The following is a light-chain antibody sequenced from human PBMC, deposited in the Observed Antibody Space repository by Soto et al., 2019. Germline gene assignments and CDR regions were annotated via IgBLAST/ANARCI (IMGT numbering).Light chain of an antibody. J-gene: IGKJ2*01. CDR1: QSISSY. V-gene: IGKV1-39*01. CDR2: AAS. CDR3: QQSYSTPYT. Sequence: DIQMTQSPSSLSASVGDRVTITCRASQSISSYLNWYQQKPGKAPKLLIYAASSLQIGVPSRFSGTGSGTDFTLTISSLQPEDFATIYCQQSYSTPYTFGQGTKLEIK.